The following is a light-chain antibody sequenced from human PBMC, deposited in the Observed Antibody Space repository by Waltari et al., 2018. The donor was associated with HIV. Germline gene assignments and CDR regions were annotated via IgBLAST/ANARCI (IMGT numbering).Light chain of an antibody. CDR3: QVWDSGSAHVV. Sequence: DWYQQKPGQAPVLLIYDGADRPSGIPERFSGSNSENTATLTIGRVEAGDEADYYCQVWDSGSAHVVFGGGTNLAVL. J-gene: IGLJ2*01. CDR2: DGA. V-gene: IGLV3-21*02.